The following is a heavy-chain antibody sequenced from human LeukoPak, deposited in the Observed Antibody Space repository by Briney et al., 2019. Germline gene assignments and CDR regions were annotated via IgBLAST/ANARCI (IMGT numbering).Heavy chain of an antibody. Sequence: SETLSLTCTVSGYSISSGYYWGWIRQPPGKGLEWIGSIYHSGSTYYNPSLKSRVTISVDTSKNQFSLKLSSVTAADTAVHYCARDSDYSLDYWGQGTLVTVSS. V-gene: IGHV4-38-2*02. CDR2: IYHSGST. CDR3: ARDSDYSLDY. D-gene: IGHD4-11*01. CDR1: GYSISSGYY. J-gene: IGHJ4*02.